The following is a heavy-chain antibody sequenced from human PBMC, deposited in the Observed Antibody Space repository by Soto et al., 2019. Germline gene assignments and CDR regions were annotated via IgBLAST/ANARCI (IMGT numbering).Heavy chain of an antibody. D-gene: IGHD3-22*01. J-gene: IGHJ5*02. CDR2: FDPEDGET. V-gene: IGHV1-24*01. CDR1: GYTLTELS. CDR3: ATVRYYYDSSGYQVYRWFDP. Sequence: GASVKVSCKVSGYTLTELSMHWVRQAPGKGLEWMGGFDPEDGETIYAQKFQGRVTMTEDTSTDTAYMELSSLRSEDTAVYFFATVRYYYDSSGYQVYRWFDPWGQGTLVTVSS.